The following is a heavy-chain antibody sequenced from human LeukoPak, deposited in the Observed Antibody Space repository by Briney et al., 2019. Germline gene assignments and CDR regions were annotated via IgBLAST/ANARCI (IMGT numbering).Heavy chain of an antibody. CDR3: ARPRLAGSSWSLMDV. J-gene: IGHJ6*02. V-gene: IGHV3-30-3*01. CDR2: ISSDGSNK. Sequence: PGGSLRLSCAASGFTFSSYTMSWVRQAPGKGLEWVAVISSDGSNKYYADSVKGRFTISRDNSKNTLYLQMNTLRAEDTAVYYCARPRLAGSSWSLMDVWGQGTTVTVSS. CDR1: GFTFSSYT. D-gene: IGHD6-13*01.